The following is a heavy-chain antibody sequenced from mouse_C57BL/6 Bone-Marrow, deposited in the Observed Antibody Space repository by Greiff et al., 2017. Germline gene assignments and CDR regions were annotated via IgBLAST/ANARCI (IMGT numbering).Heavy chain of an antibody. J-gene: IGHJ2*01. CDR1: GYTFTSYW. Sequence: QVQLQQPGAELVKPGASVKLSCKASGYTFTSYWMQWVKQRPGQGLEWIGEIDPSDSYTNYNQKFKGKATLTVDTSSRTAYMQLSSLTSADAAVYYCARLALYRGYFDYWGQGTTLTVSS. V-gene: IGHV1-50*01. D-gene: IGHD1-3*01. CDR3: ARLALYRGYFDY. CDR2: IDPSDSYT.